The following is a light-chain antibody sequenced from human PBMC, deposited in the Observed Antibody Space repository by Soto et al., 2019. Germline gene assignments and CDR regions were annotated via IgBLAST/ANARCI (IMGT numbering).Light chain of an antibody. CDR3: QAWDSSTDVV. Sequence: SSELTQPPSVSVSPGQTASITCSGDKLGDKYTCWYQQKPGQSPVLVIYQHSQRPSGIPERFSGSNSGNTATLTIRGTQAMDEADYYCQAWDSSTDVVFGGGTKHTVL. V-gene: IGLV3-1*01. CDR1: KLGDKY. J-gene: IGLJ2*01. CDR2: QHS.